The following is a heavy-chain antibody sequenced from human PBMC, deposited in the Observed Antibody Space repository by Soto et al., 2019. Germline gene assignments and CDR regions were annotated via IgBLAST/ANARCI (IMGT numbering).Heavy chain of an antibody. J-gene: IGHJ4*02. CDR3: AKDRTVLLWFGALDY. V-gene: IGHV3-30*18. Sequence: PGGSLRLSCAASGFTFSSYGMHWVRQAPGKGLEWVAVISYDGSNKYYADSVKGRFTISRDNSKNTLYLQMNSLRVEDTAVYYCAKDRTVLLWFGALDYGGQGTLVAVSS. D-gene: IGHD3-10*01. CDR2: ISYDGSNK. CDR1: GFTFSSYG.